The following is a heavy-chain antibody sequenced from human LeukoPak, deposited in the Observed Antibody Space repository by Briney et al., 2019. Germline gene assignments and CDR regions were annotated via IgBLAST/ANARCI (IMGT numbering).Heavy chain of an antibody. D-gene: IGHD7-27*01. CDR1: GFTFSNSW. CDR2: IKQDGSEK. J-gene: IGHJ4*02. Sequence: GGSLRLSCAASGFTFSNSWMNWVRQAPGKGLEWVANIKQDGSEKYYVDSVKGRFTISRDNAKNSLFLQMNSLRAEDTAVYYCASETTGEFDYWGQGTLVTVSS. CDR3: ASETTGEFDY. V-gene: IGHV3-7*01.